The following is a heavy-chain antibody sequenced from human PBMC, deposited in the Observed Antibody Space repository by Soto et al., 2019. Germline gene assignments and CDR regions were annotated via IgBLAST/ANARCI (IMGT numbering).Heavy chain of an antibody. D-gene: IGHD1-20*01. V-gene: IGHV4-39*01. CDR1: GGSISTKSYS. CDR2: FYYNEST. Sequence: SETLSLTCSVSGGSISTKSYSWGWIRQPPGKGLEWIVTFYYNESTHYNPSLKSRVTISVDTSKSQFSLRLTSVTAADTAVYYCTRPPNWNPDYYYYYGLAVWGQGITVPVSS. CDR3: TRPPNWNPDYYYYYGLAV. J-gene: IGHJ6*02.